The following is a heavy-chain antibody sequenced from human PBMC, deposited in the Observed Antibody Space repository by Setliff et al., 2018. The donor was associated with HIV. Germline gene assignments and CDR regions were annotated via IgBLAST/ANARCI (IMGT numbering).Heavy chain of an antibody. CDR3: AKDGISGGAYPPYYFDY. D-gene: IGHD2-15*01. CDR2: IYSGGTT. CDR1: GFTVSSNY. J-gene: IGHJ4*01. V-gene: IGHV3-53*01. Sequence: GGSLRLSCAASGFTVSSNYMNWVRQAPGKGLEWVSIIYSGGTTYYADSVKGRFTISRDNSKNTLYLLMNGLRVEDTAVYYCAKDGISGGAYPPYYFDYWGHGTLVTVSS.